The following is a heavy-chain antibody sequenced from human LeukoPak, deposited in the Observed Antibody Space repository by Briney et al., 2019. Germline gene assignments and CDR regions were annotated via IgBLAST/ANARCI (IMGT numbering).Heavy chain of an antibody. CDR2: IYFSGST. V-gene: IGHV4-39*01. CDR3: AREYVYYYDSSGYFDY. CDR1: GGSITTSSYY. Sequence: SETLSLTCTVSGGSITTSSYYWGWIRQPPGKGLEWIGTIYFSGSTYYNPSLKSRVTISVDTSKNQFSLNLSSVTAADTAVYCCAREYVYYYDSSGYFDYWGQGTLVTVSS. D-gene: IGHD3-22*01. J-gene: IGHJ4*02.